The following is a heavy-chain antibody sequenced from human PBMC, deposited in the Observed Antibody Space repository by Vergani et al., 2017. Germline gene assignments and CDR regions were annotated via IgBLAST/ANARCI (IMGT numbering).Heavy chain of an antibody. CDR1: GGSFTSYH. CDR2: IDHTGRP. V-gene: IGHV4-34*01. J-gene: IGHJ6*03. CDR3: ARVNTETNSHLYYYYYMDV. Sequence: QVQLQQWGGGLLKPSETLSLTCVVNGGSFTSYHWTWIRQSPGEGLEWVGDIDHTGRPDYNQSLKSRITMSVDKSRNQFSPTLNSVTATDTAISFCARVNTETNSHLYYYYYMDVWGQGTAGTVS. D-gene: IGHD4-11*01.